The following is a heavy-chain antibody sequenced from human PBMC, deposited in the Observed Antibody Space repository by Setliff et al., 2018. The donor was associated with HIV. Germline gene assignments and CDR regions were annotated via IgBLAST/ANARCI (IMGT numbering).Heavy chain of an antibody. CDR1: GGSFSGYY. J-gene: IGHJ6*02. CDR3: ARLRRGRATVTTGGMDV. Sequence: ETLSLTCAVYGGSFSGYYWSWIRQPPGKGLEWIGEINHSGSTNCNPSLKSQVTISVDTSKNQFSLKLSSVTAADTAVYYCARLRRGRATVTTGGMDVWGQGTTVTVSS. D-gene: IGHD4-17*01. V-gene: IGHV4-34*01. CDR2: INHSGST.